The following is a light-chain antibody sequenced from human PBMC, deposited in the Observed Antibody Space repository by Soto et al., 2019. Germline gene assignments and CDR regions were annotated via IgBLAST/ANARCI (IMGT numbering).Light chain of an antibody. CDR2: DVS. CDR3: CSYTTSNTRQIV. CDR1: SSDVGGYNY. J-gene: IGLJ1*01. V-gene: IGLV2-14*03. Sequence: QSALTQPASVSGSPGQSITISCTGTSSDVGGYNYVSWYRQHPGKAPKFMIYDVSSRPSGVSNLFSGSKSGNTASLTISGLQAEDEVDYYCCSYTTSNTRQIVFGTGTKVTVL.